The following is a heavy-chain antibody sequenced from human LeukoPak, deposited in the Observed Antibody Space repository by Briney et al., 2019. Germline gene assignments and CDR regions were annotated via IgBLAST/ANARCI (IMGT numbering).Heavy chain of an antibody. V-gene: IGHV3-13*01. CDR1: GFTFSSYD. CDR3: ARESRQMGATSGHNDAFDI. D-gene: IGHD1-26*01. CDR2: IGTAGDT. J-gene: IGHJ3*02. Sequence: PGGSLRLSCAASGFTFSSYDMHWVRQATGKGLEWVSAIGTAGDTYYPGSVKGRFTISRENAKNSLYLQMNSLRAGDTAVYYCARESRQMGATSGHNDAFDIWGQGTMVTVSS.